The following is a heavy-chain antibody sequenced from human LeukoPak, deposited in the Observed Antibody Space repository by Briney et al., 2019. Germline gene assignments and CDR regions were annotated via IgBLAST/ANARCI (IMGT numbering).Heavy chain of an antibody. CDR3: AREKQQLVPYYGMDV. J-gene: IGHJ6*02. D-gene: IGHD6-13*01. V-gene: IGHV1-2*02. Sequence: GSSVKVSCKASGYTFTCYYMHWVRQAPGQGLEWMGWINPNSGGTNYAQKFQGRVTMTRDTSISTAYMELSRLRSDDTAVYYCAREKQQLVPYYGMDVWGQGTTVTVSS. CDR2: INPNSGGT. CDR1: GYTFTCYY.